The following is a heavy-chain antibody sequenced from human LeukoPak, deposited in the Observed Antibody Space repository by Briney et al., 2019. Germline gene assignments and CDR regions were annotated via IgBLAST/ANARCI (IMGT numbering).Heavy chain of an antibody. CDR2: IIPIFGTA. D-gene: IGHD1-1*01. V-gene: IGHV1-69*05. CDR1: GGTYSSYA. Sequence: SVKVSCKASGGTYSSYAISWVRQAPGQGLEWMGGIIPIFGTANYAQKFQGRVTITTDESTSTAYMELSSLRSEDTAVYYCARAATGTTSRVWFDPWGQGTLVTVSS. CDR3: ARAATGTTSRVWFDP. J-gene: IGHJ5*02.